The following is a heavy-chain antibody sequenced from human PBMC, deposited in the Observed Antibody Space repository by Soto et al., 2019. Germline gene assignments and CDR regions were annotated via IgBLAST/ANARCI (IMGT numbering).Heavy chain of an antibody. D-gene: IGHD2-2*01. Sequence: PGGSLRLSCAASGFTFSSYAMSWVRQAPGKGLEWVSAISGSGGSTYYADSVKGRFTISRDNSKNTLYLQMNSLRAEDTAVYYCAKEGYCSSTSCSPFDYWGQGTLVTVS. CDR1: GFTFSSYA. CDR3: AKEGYCSSTSCSPFDY. V-gene: IGHV3-23*01. J-gene: IGHJ4*02. CDR2: ISGSGGST.